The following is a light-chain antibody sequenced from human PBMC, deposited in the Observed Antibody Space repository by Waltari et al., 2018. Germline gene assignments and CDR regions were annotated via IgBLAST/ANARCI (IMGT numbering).Light chain of an antibody. CDR2: DVR. J-gene: IGLJ2*01. CDR3: SSYTSSSTVGVL. CDR1: SYDVGHYTY. Sequence: QSALTQPASVSGSLGQSITISCPGTSYDVGHYTYVSWFQQRPGKAPKLIIYDVRYPASGVSNRFSGSKSGSTASLTIAVLQAEDEADYHCSSYTSSSTVGVLFGGGTKLTVL. V-gene: IGLV2-14*03.